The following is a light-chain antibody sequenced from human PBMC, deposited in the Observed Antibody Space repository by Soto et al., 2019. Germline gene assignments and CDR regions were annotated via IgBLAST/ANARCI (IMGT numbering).Light chain of an antibody. Sequence: QSALTQPPSASGSPGQSVTISCTGTSSDIGAYNYVSWYQQHPGKAPKLMILEVTKRPSGVPDRSSGSKSGNAASLTVSGLQAEYERDSGCCSFAGSTVLFGGGTKLTVL. V-gene: IGLV2-8*01. CDR2: EVT. J-gene: IGLJ2*01. CDR1: SSDIGAYNY. CDR3: CSFAGSTVL.